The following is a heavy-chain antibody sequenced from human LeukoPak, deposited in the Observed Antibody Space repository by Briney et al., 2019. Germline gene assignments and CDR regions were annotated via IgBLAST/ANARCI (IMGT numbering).Heavy chain of an antibody. D-gene: IGHD2-15*01. CDR3: AKTPGGSSDY. Sequence: PGGSLRLSCAAPGFTFSRFGMQWVRQAPGKGVEWVAFIRYDGSDKYYADFVKGRFTISRDNSKDTLYLQMNSLRAEDTAVYYCAKTPGGSSDYWGQGTLVTVSS. V-gene: IGHV3-30*02. CDR1: GFTFSRFG. CDR2: IRYDGSDK. J-gene: IGHJ4*02.